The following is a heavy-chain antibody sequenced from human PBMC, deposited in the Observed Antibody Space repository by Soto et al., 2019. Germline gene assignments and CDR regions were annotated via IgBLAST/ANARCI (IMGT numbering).Heavy chain of an antibody. Sequence: GGSLRLSCAASGFTFSSYAMSWVRQAPGKGLEWVSAISGSGGSTYYADSVKGRFTISRDNSKNTLYLQMNSLRAEDTAVYYCAKVLEPSPSPVNYFDYWGQGTLVTVSS. D-gene: IGHD1-1*01. V-gene: IGHV3-23*01. CDR2: ISGSGGST. CDR1: GFTFSSYA. CDR3: AKVLEPSPSPVNYFDY. J-gene: IGHJ4*02.